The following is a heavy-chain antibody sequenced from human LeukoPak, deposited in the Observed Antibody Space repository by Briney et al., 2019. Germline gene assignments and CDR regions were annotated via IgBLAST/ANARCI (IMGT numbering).Heavy chain of an antibody. J-gene: IGHJ4*02. Sequence: GGSLRLSCAASGFTFSSYEMNWVRQAPGKGLDWVSYISSSGSTIYYADSVKGRFTISRDNAKNSLYLQMNSLRAEDTAVYYCARDLGFGYYDSSGPEDYFDYWGQGTLVTVSS. D-gene: IGHD3-22*01. CDR1: GFTFSSYE. CDR3: ARDLGFGYYDSSGPEDYFDY. V-gene: IGHV3-48*03. CDR2: ISSSGSTI.